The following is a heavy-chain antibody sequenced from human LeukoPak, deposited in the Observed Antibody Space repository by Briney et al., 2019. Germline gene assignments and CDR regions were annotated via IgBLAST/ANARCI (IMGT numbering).Heavy chain of an antibody. V-gene: IGHV4-39*01. Sequence: PSETLSLTCTVSGDSISRYYWGWIRQPPGKGLEWIGSIYYSGSTYYNPSLKSRVTISVDTSKNQFSLKLSSVTAADTAVYYCARLELLSFDYWGQGTLVTVSS. D-gene: IGHD1-7*01. CDR2: IYYSGST. CDR1: GDSISRYY. CDR3: ARLELLSFDY. J-gene: IGHJ4*02.